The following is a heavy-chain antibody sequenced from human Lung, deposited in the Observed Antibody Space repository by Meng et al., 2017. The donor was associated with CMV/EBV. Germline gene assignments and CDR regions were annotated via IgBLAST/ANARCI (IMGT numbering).Heavy chain of an antibody. CDR2: IWFDGSSK. CDR1: GLSTYG. CDR3: AKDGKSGGYFDY. D-gene: IGHD1-1*01. Sequence: QVARGGAGGGGVQPGGFLRLFCGASGLSTYGMHWVRQVPGKGLEWVAFIWFDGSSKYYADSVKGRFSISRDNSKNTLYLQMNSLRPEDTGVYYCAKDGKSGGYFDYWGQGTLVTVSS. J-gene: IGHJ4*02. V-gene: IGHV3-30*02.